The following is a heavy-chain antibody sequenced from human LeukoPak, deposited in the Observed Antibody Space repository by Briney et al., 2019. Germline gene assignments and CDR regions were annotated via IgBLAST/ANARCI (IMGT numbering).Heavy chain of an antibody. CDR3: ARQGTYCGGDCYPPAFDY. CDR2: IYPGDSDT. V-gene: IGHV5-51*01. D-gene: IGHD2-21*02. CDR1: GYSFTNYW. J-gene: IGHJ4*02. Sequence: GESLKISCKGSGYSFTNYWIGWVRQMPGKGLEWMGIIYPGDSDTRYSPSFQGQVTISADKSTSTAYLQWSSLKASDTAMYYCARQGTYCGGDCYPPAFDYWGQETLVTVSS.